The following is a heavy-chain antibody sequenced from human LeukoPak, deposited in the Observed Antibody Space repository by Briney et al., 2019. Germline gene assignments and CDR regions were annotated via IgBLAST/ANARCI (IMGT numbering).Heavy chain of an antibody. J-gene: IGHJ5*02. V-gene: IGHV3-23*01. CDR2: INSNGGST. D-gene: IGHD3-3*01. CDR1: GFTFSSYA. CDR3: EPPLQFLES. Sequence: GGSLRLSCAASGFTFSSYAMSWVRQAPGKGLEWVSTINSNGGSTYYASSVKDRFTISRDNSRNTLYLRMSSLRAEDTAVYYCEPPLQFLESWGQGTMVIVSS.